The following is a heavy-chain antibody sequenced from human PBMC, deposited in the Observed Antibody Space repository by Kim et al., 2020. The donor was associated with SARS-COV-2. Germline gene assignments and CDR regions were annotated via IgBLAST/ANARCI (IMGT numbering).Heavy chain of an antibody. CDR3: ARVGGSGSFSNSLDY. CDR1: GGTFSSYG. Sequence: SVKVSCKASGGTFSSYGISWVRQAPGQGLEWMGGIIPIFDTTNYAQKFQGRVTITADESTTTAYMELSSLRSEDTAVYYCARVGGSGSFSNSLDYWGQGTLVTVSS. CDR2: IIPIFDTT. V-gene: IGHV1-69*13. J-gene: IGHJ4*02. D-gene: IGHD3-10*01.